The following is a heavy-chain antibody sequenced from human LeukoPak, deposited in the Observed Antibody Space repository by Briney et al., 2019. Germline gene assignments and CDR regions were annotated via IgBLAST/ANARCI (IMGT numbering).Heavy chain of an antibody. Sequence: SETLSLTCAVYGGSFSGYYWSWIRQPPGKGLEWIGEINHSGSTNYNPSLKSRVTILVDASKNQFSLKLTSVTAADTAVYYCARLHRGEEAFDIWGQGTMVTVSS. J-gene: IGHJ3*02. CDR3: ARLHRGEEAFDI. V-gene: IGHV4-34*01. CDR2: INHSGST. CDR1: GGSFSGYY.